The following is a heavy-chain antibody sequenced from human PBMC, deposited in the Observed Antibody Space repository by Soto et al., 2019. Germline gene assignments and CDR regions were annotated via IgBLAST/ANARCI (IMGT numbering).Heavy chain of an antibody. J-gene: IGHJ6*02. CDR3: ARTSANGMDV. CDR2: ISPYNVNT. D-gene: IGHD3-10*01. V-gene: IGHV1-18*04. Sequence: ASVKVACKASGYTLIDYGITWVRQAPGQGLEWMGWISPYNVNTIYAQKFQGRVTMTTDTSTNTAYMELRSLRSDDTAVYYCARTSANGMDVWGQGTTVTVSS. CDR1: GYTLIDYG.